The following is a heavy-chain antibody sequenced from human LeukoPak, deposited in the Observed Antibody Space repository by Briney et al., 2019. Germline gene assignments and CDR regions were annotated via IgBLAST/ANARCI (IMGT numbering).Heavy chain of an antibody. CDR2: INAGNGNT. Sequence: ASVKVSCKASGYTFTIYAMHWVRQAPGQRLEWMGWINAGNGNTKYSQKFQGRVTITRDTSASTAYMELSSLRSEDTAVYYCARESSSWDNWFDPWGQGTLVTVSS. V-gene: IGHV1-3*01. CDR3: ARESSSWDNWFDP. D-gene: IGHD6-13*01. J-gene: IGHJ5*02. CDR1: GYTFTIYA.